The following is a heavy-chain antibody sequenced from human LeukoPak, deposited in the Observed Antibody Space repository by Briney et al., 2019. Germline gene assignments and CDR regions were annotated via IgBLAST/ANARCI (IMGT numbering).Heavy chain of an antibody. J-gene: IGHJ4*02. D-gene: IGHD2-2*01. V-gene: IGHV3-23*01. CDR3: AKVNWCSASCADA. Sequence: GGSLRLSCVVSGFTFNNHWMSWVRQAPGKGLEWVSGISGNGYITHYADSVKGRFTISRDNSKNTLSLQMNSLRAEDTAVYYCAKVNWCSASCADAWGQGTLVTVSS. CDR1: GFTFNNHW. CDR2: ISGNGYIT.